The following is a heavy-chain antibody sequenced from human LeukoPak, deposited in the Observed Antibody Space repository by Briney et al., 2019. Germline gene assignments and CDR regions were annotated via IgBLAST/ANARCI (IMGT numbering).Heavy chain of an antibody. Sequence: PGGSLRLSCAASGFTFRSYWMHWVRQAPGKGLVWVSRINSDGYSTNYADSVKGRFTISRDNAKNTLYLQVNSLRVEDTAMYYCASPYSGSYYGFDYWGQGTLVTVSS. J-gene: IGHJ4*02. V-gene: IGHV3-74*01. CDR2: INSDGYST. CDR3: ASPYSGSYYGFDY. CDR1: GFTFRSYW. D-gene: IGHD1-26*01.